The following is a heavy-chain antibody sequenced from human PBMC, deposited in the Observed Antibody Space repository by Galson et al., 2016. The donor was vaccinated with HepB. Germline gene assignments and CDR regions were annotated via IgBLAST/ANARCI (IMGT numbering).Heavy chain of an antibody. CDR3: VGNGGGDKRGPGDL. CDR1: GFTFSAFS. CDR2: ITSSSSYI. V-gene: IGHV3-21*04. J-gene: IGHJ5*02. Sequence: SLRLSCAASGFTFSAFSMNWVRQAPGKGLEWVSSITSSSSYIYYADSLKGRFTLSRDNADNSLFLQMNSLRVDDTAVYYCVGNGGGDKRGPGDLWGQGTLVTVSS. D-gene: IGHD2-21*02.